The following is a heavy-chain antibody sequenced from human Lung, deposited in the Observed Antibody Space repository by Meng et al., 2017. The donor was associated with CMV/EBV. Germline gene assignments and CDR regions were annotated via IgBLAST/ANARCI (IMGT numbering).Heavy chain of an antibody. V-gene: IGHV1-2*02. CDR3: ARLFHTILGTGYYYGMDV. J-gene: IGHJ6*02. CDR2: INPNSGGT. D-gene: IGHD3/OR15-3a*01. Sequence: ASAKVSCKASGYTFNGYNMHWVRQAPGQGLEWMGWINPNSGGTNYAQRFQGRVTLTIDTSISTAYMELSRLKSDDTAVYFCARLFHTILGTGYYYGMDVWGQGTTVTVSS. CDR1: GYTFNGYN.